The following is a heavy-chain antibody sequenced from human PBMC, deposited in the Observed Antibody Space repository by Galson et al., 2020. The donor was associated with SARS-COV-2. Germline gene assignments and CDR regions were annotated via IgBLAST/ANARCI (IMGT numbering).Heavy chain of an antibody. Sequence: SETLSLTCTVSGGSISSSSYYWGWIRQPPGKGLEWIGSIYYSGSTYYNPSLKSRVTISVDTSKNQFSLKLSSVTAADTAVYYCARSEPLTRGIAAAGAFDYWGQGTLVTVSS. CDR2: IYYSGST. V-gene: IGHV4-39*07. D-gene: IGHD6-13*01. J-gene: IGHJ4*02. CDR3: ARSEPLTRGIAAAGAFDY. CDR1: GGSISSSSYY.